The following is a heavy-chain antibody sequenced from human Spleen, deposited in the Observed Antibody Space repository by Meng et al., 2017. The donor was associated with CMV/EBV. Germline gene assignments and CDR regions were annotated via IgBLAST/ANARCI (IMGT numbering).Heavy chain of an antibody. Sequence: GESLKISCAASGFIFSSYWMHWVRQAPGKGLVWVSRINSDGSSTSYADSVKGRFTISRDNAKNTLYLQMNSLRTEDTAVYYCARDYRKLRYFDYWGQGALVTVSS. D-gene: IGHD3-9*01. J-gene: IGHJ4*02. CDR2: INSDGSST. CDR1: GFIFSSYW. CDR3: ARDYRKLRYFDY. V-gene: IGHV3-74*01.